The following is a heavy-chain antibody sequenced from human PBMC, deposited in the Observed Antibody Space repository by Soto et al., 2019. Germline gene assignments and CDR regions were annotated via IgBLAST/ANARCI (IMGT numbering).Heavy chain of an antibody. Sequence: QVQLVESGGGVVQPGRSLRLSCAASGFIFSGYGMHWVRQAPGKGLEWVAVIWYDGSNENYADSVKGRFTISRDNSKNKLYLQMNSLRAEDTAVYYCTRRFSDGWYSDYWGQGTQVTVSS. J-gene: IGHJ4*02. CDR3: TRRFSDGWYSDY. CDR1: GFIFSGYG. CDR2: IWYDGSNE. V-gene: IGHV3-33*01. D-gene: IGHD6-19*01.